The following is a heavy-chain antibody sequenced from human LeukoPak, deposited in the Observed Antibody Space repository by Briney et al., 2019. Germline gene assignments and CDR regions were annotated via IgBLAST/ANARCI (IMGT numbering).Heavy chain of an antibody. CDR3: ARERRQWQPFDI. Sequence: PGGSLRLSCAASGFTFSSYWMSWVRQAPGKGLEWVANIKQDGSEKHYVDSVKGRFTISRDNAKNSLYLQMSSLRAEDTAVYYCARERRQWQPFDIWGQGTMVTVSS. V-gene: IGHV3-7*01. J-gene: IGHJ3*02. CDR2: IKQDGSEK. D-gene: IGHD6-19*01. CDR1: GFTFSSYW.